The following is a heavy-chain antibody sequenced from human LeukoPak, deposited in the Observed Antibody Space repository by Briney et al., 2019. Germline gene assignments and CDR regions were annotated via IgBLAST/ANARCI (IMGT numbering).Heavy chain of an antibody. CDR3: ASSFLGYCSSTSCYTFDYYGMDV. Sequence: SVKVSCKASGGTFSSYTISWVRQAPGQGLEWMGRIIPILGIANYAQKFQGRVTITADKSTSTAYVELSSLRSEDTAVYYCASSFLGYCSSTSCYTFDYYGMDVWGQGTTVTVSS. J-gene: IGHJ6*02. CDR2: IIPILGIA. CDR1: GGTFSSYT. D-gene: IGHD2-2*02. V-gene: IGHV1-69*02.